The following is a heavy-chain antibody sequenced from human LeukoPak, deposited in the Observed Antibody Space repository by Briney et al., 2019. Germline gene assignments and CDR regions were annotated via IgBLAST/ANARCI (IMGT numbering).Heavy chain of an antibody. CDR2: IYPGDSDT. V-gene: IGHV5-51*01. J-gene: IGHJ6*02. Sequence: RRGESLKISCKGSGYSFTSYWIGWVRQMPGKGLEWMGIIYPGDSDTRYSPSFQGQVTISADKSISTAYLQWSSLKASDTAMYYCAVAYCSSGTCSHYGMDVWGQGTTVTVSS. CDR3: AVAYCSSGTCSHYGMDV. D-gene: IGHD2-15*01. CDR1: GYSFTSYW.